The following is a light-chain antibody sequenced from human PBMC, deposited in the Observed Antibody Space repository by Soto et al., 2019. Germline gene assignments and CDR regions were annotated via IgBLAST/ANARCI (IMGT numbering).Light chain of an antibody. Sequence: IVLTQSPATLSSSPGDRATLSCRASQSVSSYFAWYQQKPGKAPKLLIYDASTMHTGTPARFSGSGSGTDFTLTISSLEPDDFAVYYCQQLDNYVGTFGQGTRVDIK. CDR3: QQLDNYVGT. V-gene: IGKV3-11*01. CDR1: QSVSSY. J-gene: IGKJ1*01. CDR2: DAS.